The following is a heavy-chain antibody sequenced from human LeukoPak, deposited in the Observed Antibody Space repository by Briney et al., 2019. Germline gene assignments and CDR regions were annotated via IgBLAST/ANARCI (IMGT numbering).Heavy chain of an antibody. CDR2: IWYDGSNK. Sequence: AGGSLRLSCAASGFTFSSYGMHWVRQAPGKGLEWVAVIWYDGSNKYYADSVKGRFTISRDNSKNTLYLQMNNLRAEDTAVYYCARGGGYYAIDYWGQGTLVTVSS. J-gene: IGHJ4*02. CDR3: ARGGGYYAIDY. CDR1: GFTFSSYG. D-gene: IGHD1-26*01. V-gene: IGHV3-33*01.